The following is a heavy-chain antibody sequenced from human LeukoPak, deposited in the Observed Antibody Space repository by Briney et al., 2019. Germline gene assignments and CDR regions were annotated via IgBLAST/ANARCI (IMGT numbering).Heavy chain of an antibody. Sequence: ASVKVSCKASGYTFTSYGISWVRQAPGQGLEWMGWISAYNGNTNYAQKLQGRVTMTTDTSTSTAYMELRSLRSDDTAVYYCARDRRMWFGESLLDALDIWGQGTMVTVSS. V-gene: IGHV1-18*01. CDR1: GYTFTSYG. D-gene: IGHD3-10*01. J-gene: IGHJ3*02. CDR2: ISAYNGNT. CDR3: ARDRRMWFGESLLDALDI.